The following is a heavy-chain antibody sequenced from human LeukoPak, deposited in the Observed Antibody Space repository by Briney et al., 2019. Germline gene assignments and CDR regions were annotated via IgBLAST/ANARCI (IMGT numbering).Heavy chain of an antibody. CDR2: ISWYSGSI. CDR1: GFTFDDYA. CDR3: AKDSSGGYGTDFDY. J-gene: IGHJ4*02. D-gene: IGHD5-12*01. Sequence: GGSLRLSCAASGFTFDDYAMHWVRQAPGKGLGWVSGISWYSGSIGYADSVKGRFTISRDNAKNSLYLQMNSLRAEDTALYYCAKDSSGGYGTDFDYWGQGTLVTVSS. V-gene: IGHV3-9*01.